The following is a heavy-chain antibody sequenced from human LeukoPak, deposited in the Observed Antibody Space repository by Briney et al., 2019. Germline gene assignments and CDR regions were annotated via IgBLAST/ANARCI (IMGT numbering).Heavy chain of an antibody. V-gene: IGHV3-23*01. D-gene: IGHD1-26*01. CDR2: ISASGGST. CDR3: AKYGPQDSGSSHFDY. Sequence: GGSLRLSCAASGFTFNSYAMSWVRQAPGKGLEWVSIISASGGSTYYADSVKGRFTISRDNSKNTLYLQMNSLRAEDTAVYYCAKYGPQDSGSSHFDYWGQGALVTVSS. J-gene: IGHJ4*02. CDR1: GFTFNSYA.